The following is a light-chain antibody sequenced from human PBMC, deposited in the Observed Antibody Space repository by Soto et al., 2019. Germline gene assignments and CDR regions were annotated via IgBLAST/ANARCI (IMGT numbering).Light chain of an antibody. CDR3: QQYYSYPRLT. Sequence: AIRMTQSPSSLSASTGDRVTITCRASQGISSYLAWYQQKPGKAPKLLIYAASTLQSGVPSRFSGSGSRTDFTLTISCLQSEDFATYYCQQYYSYPRLTFGGGTKVEIK. CDR1: QGISSY. CDR2: AAS. J-gene: IGKJ4*01. V-gene: IGKV1-8*01.